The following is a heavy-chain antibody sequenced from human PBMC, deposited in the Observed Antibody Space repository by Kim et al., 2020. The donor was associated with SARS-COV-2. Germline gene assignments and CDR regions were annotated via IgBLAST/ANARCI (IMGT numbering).Heavy chain of an antibody. D-gene: IGHD4-17*01. Sequence: SETLSLTCAVYGGSFSGYYWSWIRQPPGKGLEWIGEINHSGSTNYNPSLKSRVTISVDTSKNQFSLKLSSVTAADTAVYYCARLVNGDYFPNMDVWGQGTTVTVSS. V-gene: IGHV4-34*01. CDR3: ARLVNGDYFPNMDV. CDR1: GGSFSGYY. CDR2: INHSGST. J-gene: IGHJ6*02.